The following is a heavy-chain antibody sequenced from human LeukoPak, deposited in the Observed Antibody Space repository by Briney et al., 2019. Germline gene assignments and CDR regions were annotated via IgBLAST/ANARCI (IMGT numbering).Heavy chain of an antibody. CDR2: IRYDGSNK. V-gene: IGHV3-30*02. J-gene: IGHJ4*02. D-gene: IGHD6-13*01. Sequence: GGSLRLSCAASGFTFSSYGMHWVRQAPGKGLEWVAFIRYDGSNKYYADSVKGRFTISRGNSKNTLYLQMNSLRAEDTAVYYCAKDREYSSSLDYWGQGTLVTVSS. CDR1: GFTFSSYG. CDR3: AKDREYSSSLDY.